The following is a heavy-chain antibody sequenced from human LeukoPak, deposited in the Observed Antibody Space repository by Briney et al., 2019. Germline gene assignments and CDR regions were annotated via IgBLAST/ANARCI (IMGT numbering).Heavy chain of an antibody. CDR1: GFTFSTHA. V-gene: IGHV3-23*01. D-gene: IGHD4-11*01. CDR2: ISGDGGTT. CDR3: ANQYPG. Sequence: GGSLRLSSAASGFTFSTHAMAWVRQAPGKGLDWVSAISGDGGTTYYADSVKGRFTISRDNSKNTLYLQINSLRAEDTAVYYCANQYPGWGQGTLVTVSS. J-gene: IGHJ4*02.